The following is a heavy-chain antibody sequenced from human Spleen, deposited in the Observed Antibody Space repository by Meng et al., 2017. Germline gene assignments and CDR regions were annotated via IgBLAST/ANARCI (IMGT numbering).Heavy chain of an antibody. V-gene: IGHV1-46*01. CDR2: INPSGGST. Sequence: ASVKVSCKASGYTFTSYYMHWVRQAPGQGLEWMGIINPSGGSTSYAQKFQGRVTMTRDTSISTAYMELSRLRSDDTAVYYCAKSGRDILRYFDWLPTPLFDYWGQGTLVTVSS. J-gene: IGHJ4*02. D-gene: IGHD3-9*01. CDR1: GYTFTSYY. CDR3: AKSGRDILRYFDWLPTPLFDY.